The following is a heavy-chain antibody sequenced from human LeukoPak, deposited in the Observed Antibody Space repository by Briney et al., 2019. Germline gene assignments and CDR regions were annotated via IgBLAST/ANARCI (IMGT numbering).Heavy chain of an antibody. CDR3: ARDRGVVISYYGMDV. D-gene: IGHD3-3*01. J-gene: IGHJ6*02. V-gene: IGHV4-31*03. CDR2: IYYGGST. Sequence: SETLSLTCTVSGGSISSGGYYWSWIRQHPGKGLEWIGYIYYGGSTYYNPSLKSRVTISVDTSKNQFSLKLSSVTAADTAVYYCARDRGVVISYYGMDVWGQGTTVTVSS. CDR1: GGSISSGGYY.